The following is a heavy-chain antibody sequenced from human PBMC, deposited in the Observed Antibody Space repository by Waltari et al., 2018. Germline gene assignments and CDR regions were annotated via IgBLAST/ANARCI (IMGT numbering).Heavy chain of an antibody. J-gene: IGHJ6*02. D-gene: IGHD3-22*01. V-gene: IGHV3-72*01. Sequence: EVQLVESGGGLVQPGGSLRLSCAASRFSFSDHSIAWVRQAPGKGLEWVGRSRDKANSYTTEFAASVKGRFTISRDDSKKSLYLQMDSLKTEDTAVYYCASYDFDSRGYTYGMDVWGQGTTVTVSS. CDR3: ASYDFDSRGYTYGMDV. CDR1: RFSFSDHS. CDR2: SRDKANSYTT.